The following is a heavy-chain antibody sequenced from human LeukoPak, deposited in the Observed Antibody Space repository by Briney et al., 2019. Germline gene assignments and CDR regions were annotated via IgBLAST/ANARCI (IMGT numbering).Heavy chain of an antibody. CDR2: ISSSSSTI. CDR3: ASGSGYDEYYFDY. Sequence: QPGGSLRLSCAASGFTFSSYSMNWVRQAPGKGLEWVSYISSSSSTIYYADSVKGRFTISRDNAKNSLYLQMNSLRAEDTAVYYCASGSGYDEYYFDYWGQGTLVTVSS. V-gene: IGHV3-48*04. J-gene: IGHJ4*02. D-gene: IGHD5-12*01. CDR1: GFTFSSYS.